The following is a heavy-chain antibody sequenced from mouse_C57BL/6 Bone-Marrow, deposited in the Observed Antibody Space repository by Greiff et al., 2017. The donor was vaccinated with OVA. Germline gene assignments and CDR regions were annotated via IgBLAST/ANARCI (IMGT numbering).Heavy chain of an antibody. CDR1: GFTFSDYY. CDR2: INYDGSST. Sequence: EVKLEESEGGLVQPGSSMKLSCTASGFTFSDYYMAWVRQVPEKGLEWVANINYDGSSTYYLDSLKSRFIISRDNAKNILYLQMSSLKSEDTATYYCAREGSSYFDVWGTGTTVTVSS. J-gene: IGHJ1*03. D-gene: IGHD1-1*01. CDR3: AREGSSYFDV. V-gene: IGHV5-16*01.